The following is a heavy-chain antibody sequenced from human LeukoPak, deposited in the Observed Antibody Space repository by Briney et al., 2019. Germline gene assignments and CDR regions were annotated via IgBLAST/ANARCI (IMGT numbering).Heavy chain of an antibody. CDR1: GFTFSSYA. Sequence: GGSLRLSCAASGFTFSSYAMSWVRQAPGKGLEWVSAISGSGGSTYCADSVKGRFTISRDNSKNTLYLQMNSLRAEDTAVYYCAEDAPEGTSTNWFDPWGQGTLVTVSS. CDR2: ISGSGGST. J-gene: IGHJ5*02. V-gene: IGHV3-23*01. D-gene: IGHD1-1*01. CDR3: AEDAPEGTSTNWFDP.